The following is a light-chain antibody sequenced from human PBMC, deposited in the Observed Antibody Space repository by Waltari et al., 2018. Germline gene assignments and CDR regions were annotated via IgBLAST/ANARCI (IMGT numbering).Light chain of an antibody. V-gene: IGLV2-11*01. J-gene: IGLJ2*01. Sequence: QSALTQPRSVSGSPGQSVTISCTGTSSDVGGYNYVSWYQQHPGKAPKPMIYDVSKRPSGVPDRFSGSKSGNTASLTISGLQAEDEADYYCCSYAGSYTFLFGGGTKLTVL. CDR1: SSDVGGYNY. CDR3: CSYAGSYTFL. CDR2: DVS.